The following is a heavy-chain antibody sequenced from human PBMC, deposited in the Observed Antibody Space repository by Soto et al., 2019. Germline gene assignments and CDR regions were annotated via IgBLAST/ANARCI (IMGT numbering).Heavy chain of an antibody. J-gene: IGHJ5*02. CDR3: AREDSSSWWTLNNWFYH. CDR2: ISAYNGNS. V-gene: IGHV1-18*01. D-gene: IGHD6-13*01. Sequence: QVQLVQSGAEVKKPGASVKVSCKASGYTFTSYVISWVRQAPGQGLEWMGWISAYNGNSNYAQKLQGRVTMTTDTTPSTAYMELRSLRSDDTAVYYCAREDSSSWWTLNNWFYHWGQGTLVTVSS. CDR1: GYTFTSYV.